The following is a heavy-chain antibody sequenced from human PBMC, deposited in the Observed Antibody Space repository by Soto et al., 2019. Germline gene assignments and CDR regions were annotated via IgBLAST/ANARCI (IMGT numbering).Heavy chain of an antibody. D-gene: IGHD6-13*01. V-gene: IGHV3-23*01. CDR3: AKDFRGQQLVLPRFDP. CDR2: ISGSGGST. Sequence: GGSLRLSCAASGFTFISYAMGWVRQAPGKGLEWVSAISGSGGSTYYADSVKGRFTISRDNSKNTLYLQMNSLRAEDTAVYYCAKDFRGQQLVLPRFDPWGQGTLVTVSS. J-gene: IGHJ5*02. CDR1: GFTFISYA.